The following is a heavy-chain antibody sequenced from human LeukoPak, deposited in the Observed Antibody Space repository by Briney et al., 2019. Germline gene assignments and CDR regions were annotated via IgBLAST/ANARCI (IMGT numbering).Heavy chain of an antibody. J-gene: IGHJ4*02. CDR2: IYTSGST. CDR1: GGSISSGSYY. D-gene: IGHD3-22*01. CDR3: ARDGGDYYDSSGYYPFFDY. Sequence: SETLSLTCTVSGGSISSGSYYWSWIRQPAGKGLEWIGRIYTSGSTNYNPSLKSRVTISVDTSKNQFSLKLSSVTAADTAVYYCARDGGDYYDSSGYYPFFDYWGQGTLVTVSS. V-gene: IGHV4-61*02.